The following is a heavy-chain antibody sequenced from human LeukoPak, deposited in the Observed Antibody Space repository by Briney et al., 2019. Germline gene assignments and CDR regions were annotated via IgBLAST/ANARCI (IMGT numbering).Heavy chain of an antibody. CDR1: GGSISSYY. J-gene: IGHJ3*02. V-gene: IGHV4-59*08. CDR3: ATPGGYCSSTSCYGAFDI. Sequence: SETLSLTCTVSGGSISSYYWSWIRQPPGKGLEWIGYIYYSGSNNYNPSLKSRVTISVDTSKNQFSLKLSSVTAADTAVYYCATPGGYCSSTSCYGAFDIWGQGTMVTVSS. CDR2: IYYSGSN. D-gene: IGHD2-2*03.